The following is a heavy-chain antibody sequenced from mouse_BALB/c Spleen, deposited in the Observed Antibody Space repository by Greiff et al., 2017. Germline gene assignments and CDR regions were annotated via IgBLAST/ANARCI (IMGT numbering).Heavy chain of an antibody. V-gene: IGHV2-9*02. Sequence: VKLQESGPGLVAPSQSLSITCTVSGFSLTSYGVHWVRQPPGKGLEWLGVIWAGGSTNYNSALMSRLSISKDNSKSQVFLKMNSLQTDDTAMYYCAKLLTRFAYWGQGTLVTVSA. J-gene: IGHJ3*01. CDR1: GFSLTSYG. D-gene: IGHD2-1*01. CDR3: AKLLTRFAY. CDR2: IWAGGST.